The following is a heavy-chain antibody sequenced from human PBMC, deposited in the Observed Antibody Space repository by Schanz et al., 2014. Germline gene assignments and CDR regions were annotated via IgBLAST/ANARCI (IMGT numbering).Heavy chain of an antibody. CDR1: GYTFTNFF. Sequence: QVHLVQSGAEAKKPGASVKVSCKASGYTFTNFFLHWVRQAPGQGLEWMGWMNPNSGNPGFARKFRGRVTMTRNTSMSTAYIELHILTSEDTAVYYCARGRTFDYWGQGTLVTVSS. CDR2: MNPNSGNP. CDR3: ARGRTFDY. J-gene: IGHJ4*02. V-gene: IGHV1-8*02.